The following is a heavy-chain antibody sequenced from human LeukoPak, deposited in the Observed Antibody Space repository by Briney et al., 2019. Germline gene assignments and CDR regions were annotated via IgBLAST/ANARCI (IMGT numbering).Heavy chain of an antibody. D-gene: IGHD2-2*03. CDR2: ISFDGSNK. J-gene: IGHJ4*02. Sequence: GRSLRLSCAASGFTFSSYAMHWVRQAPGKGLYWVAVISFDGSNKYYTDSVKGRFTISRDNSKNTLYLQMNSLRAEDTAVYYCANGGYWVDYWGQGTLVTVSS. CDR1: GFTFSSYA. CDR3: ANGGYWVDY. V-gene: IGHV3-30*04.